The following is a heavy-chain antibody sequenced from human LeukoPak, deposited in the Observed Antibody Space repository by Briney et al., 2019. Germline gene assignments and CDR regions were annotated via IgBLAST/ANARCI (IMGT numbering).Heavy chain of an antibody. CDR3: ARVTSPDFWSGYSRAEYYFNY. CDR1: GFTFSSYA. V-gene: IGHV3-30-3*01. D-gene: IGHD3-3*01. J-gene: IGHJ4*02. Sequence: GGSLRLSCAASGFTFSSYAMSWVRQAPGKGLEWVAVISYDGSNKYYADSVKGRFTISRDNSKNTLYLQMNSLRAEDTAVYYCARVTSPDFWSGYSRAEYYFNYWGQGTLVTVSS. CDR2: ISYDGSNK.